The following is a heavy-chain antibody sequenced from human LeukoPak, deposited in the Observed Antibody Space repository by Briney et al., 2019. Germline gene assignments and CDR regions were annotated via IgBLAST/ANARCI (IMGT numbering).Heavy chain of an antibody. V-gene: IGHV3-7*01. D-gene: IGHD6-19*01. CDR1: GFTFSSYW. CDR3: ARVNLYSGWPFDY. J-gene: IGHJ4*02. Sequence: GGSLRLSCAASGFTFSSYWMSWVRQAPGKGLEWVANIKQDGSEKYYVDSVKGRFTISRDNAKNSLYLQMNSLRAEDTAVYYCARVNLYSGWPFDYWGQGTLVTVSP. CDR2: IKQDGSEK.